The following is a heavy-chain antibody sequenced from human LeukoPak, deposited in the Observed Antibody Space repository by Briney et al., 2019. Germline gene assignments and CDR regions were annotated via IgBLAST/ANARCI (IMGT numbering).Heavy chain of an antibody. CDR2: IYYSGST. V-gene: IGHV4-39*01. D-gene: IGHD6-19*01. CDR1: GGSISSSSYY. Sequence: SETLSLTCTVSGGSISSSSYYWGWIRQPPGKGLEWIGSIYYSGSTYYNPSLKSRVTISVDTSKNQFSLKLSSVTAADTAVYYCAKGGIAVAGTINNWFDPWGQGTLVTVSS. J-gene: IGHJ5*02. CDR3: AKGGIAVAGTINNWFDP.